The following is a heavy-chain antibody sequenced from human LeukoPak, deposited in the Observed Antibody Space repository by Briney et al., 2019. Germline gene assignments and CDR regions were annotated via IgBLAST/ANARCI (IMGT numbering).Heavy chain of an antibody. V-gene: IGHV3-9*01. Sequence: GGSLRLSCAASGFTFDDYAMHWVRQAPGKGLEWVSGISWNSGTIYYADSVKGRFTISRDNAKNSLDLQMNSLRVEDTAVYYCARDLGRDSSGYFQNWGHGTLVTVSS. CDR2: ISWNSGTI. D-gene: IGHD3-22*01. J-gene: IGHJ4*01. CDR3: ARDLGRDSSGYFQN. CDR1: GFTFDDYA.